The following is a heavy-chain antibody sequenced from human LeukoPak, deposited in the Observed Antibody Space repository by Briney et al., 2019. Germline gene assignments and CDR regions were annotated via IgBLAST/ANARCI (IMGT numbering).Heavy chain of an antibody. V-gene: IGHV1-18*01. Sequence: GASVKVSCKASGYTFTSYGISWVRQAPGRGLEWMGWISAYNGNTNYAQKLQGRVTMTTDTSTSTAYMELRSLRSDDTAVYYCARGTIAAAGSSEYYYHYMDVWGKGTTVTVSS. CDR1: GYTFTSYG. J-gene: IGHJ6*03. CDR3: ARGTIAAAGSSEYYYHYMDV. CDR2: ISAYNGNT. D-gene: IGHD6-13*01.